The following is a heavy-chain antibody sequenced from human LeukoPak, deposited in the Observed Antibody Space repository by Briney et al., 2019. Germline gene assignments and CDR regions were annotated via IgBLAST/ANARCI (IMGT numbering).Heavy chain of an antibody. J-gene: IGHJ4*02. CDR2: INTNTGDP. CDR1: GYTFTNYA. V-gene: IGHV7-4-1*02. D-gene: IGHD1-26*01. Sequence: ASVKVSCKASGYTFTNYAMNWVRQAPGKGLEWMGWINTNTGDPTYAQGFTGRFVFSLDTSVSTAYLQISSLKAEDTAVYYCAILSVGATSDWGQGTLVTVSS. CDR3: AILSVGATSD.